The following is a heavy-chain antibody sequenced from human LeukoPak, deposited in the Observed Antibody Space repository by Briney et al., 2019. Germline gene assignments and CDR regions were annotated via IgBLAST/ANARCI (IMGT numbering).Heavy chain of an antibody. CDR2: IKQDGSEK. Sequence: GGSLRLSCAASGFTFSSYWMSWVRQAPGKGLEWVANIKQDGSEKYYVDSVKGRFTISRDNAKNSLYLQMNSLRAEDTAVYYCARVSRYQLLYYMDVWGKGTTVTVSS. V-gene: IGHV3-7*01. J-gene: IGHJ6*03. CDR3: ARVSRYQLLYYMDV. D-gene: IGHD2-2*01. CDR1: GFTFSSYW.